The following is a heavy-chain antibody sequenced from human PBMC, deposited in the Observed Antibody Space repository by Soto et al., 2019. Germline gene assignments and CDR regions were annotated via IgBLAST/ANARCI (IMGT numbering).Heavy chain of an antibody. J-gene: IGHJ5*02. V-gene: IGHV3-23*01. Sequence: EVQLLESGGGLVQPGGSLSLSCAASGFTFSSYTMTWVPKAPGKGLEWVSAIVNRGGRTYYADSVKGRFTISRDNSENTLYLQMNSLRAEDTAVYCCAKGHNWFDPWGQGTLVTVSS. CDR2: IVNRGGRT. CDR1: GFTFSSYT. CDR3: AKGHNWFDP.